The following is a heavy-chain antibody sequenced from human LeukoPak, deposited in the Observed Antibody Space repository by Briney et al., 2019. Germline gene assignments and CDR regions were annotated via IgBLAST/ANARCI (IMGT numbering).Heavy chain of an antibody. CDR2: INHSGST. CDR3: ARGRDYYDSSGFVY. D-gene: IGHD3-22*01. J-gene: IGHJ4*02. CDR1: GGSFSGYY. Sequence: SETLSLTCAVYGGSFSGYYWSWIRQPPGKGLEWIGEINHSGSTNYNPSLQSRVTISVDTSKNQFSLKLSSVTAADTAVYYCARGRDYYDSSGFVYWGQGTLVTVSS. V-gene: IGHV4-34*01.